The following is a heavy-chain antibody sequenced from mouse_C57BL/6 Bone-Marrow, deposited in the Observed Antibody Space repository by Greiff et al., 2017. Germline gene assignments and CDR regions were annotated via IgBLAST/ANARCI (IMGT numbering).Heavy chain of an antibody. CDR3: SRGDYYSSSWYCDV. D-gene: IGHD1-1*01. Sequence: QVQLQQPGAELVKPGASVKLSCKASGYTFTSYWMHWVKQRPGQGLEWVGMIHPNSGRTNYNETFKSKATLTVAKTSSTAYMQLSSLTSEDSAVYYWSRGDYYSSSWYCDVGGTGTTVTVSS. CDR1: GYTFTSYW. V-gene: IGHV1-64*01. CDR2: IHPNSGRT. J-gene: IGHJ1*03.